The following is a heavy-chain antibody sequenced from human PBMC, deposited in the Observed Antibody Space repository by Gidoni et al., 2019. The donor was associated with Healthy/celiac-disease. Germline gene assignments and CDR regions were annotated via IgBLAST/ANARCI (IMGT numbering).Heavy chain of an antibody. J-gene: IGHJ6*03. CDR3: AKRGQYYYYMDV. D-gene: IGHD3-16*01. V-gene: IGHV3-23*01. CDR1: GVTFSSYA. Sequence: EVQLLESGGGLVQPGGSLRLACAASGVTFSSYAMSWVRQAPGKGLEWVSAISGSGGSTYYADSVKGRFTISRDNSKNTLYLQMNSLRAEDTAVYYCAKRGQYYYYMDVWGKGTTVTVSS. CDR2: ISGSGGST.